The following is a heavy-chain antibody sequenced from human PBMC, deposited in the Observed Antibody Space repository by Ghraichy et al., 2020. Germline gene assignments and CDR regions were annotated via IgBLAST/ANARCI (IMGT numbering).Heavy chain of an antibody. CDR1: GFSFSTSS. CDR2: ISHSSRYI. CDR3: ARDFLGDHPF. D-gene: IGHD2/OR15-2a*01. J-gene: IGHJ4*02. Sequence: GGSLRLSCAASGFSFSTSSMSWVRQSQEKGLEWVSYISHSSRYIYYADSVKGRFTISRDNAKNSLSLQMNSLRDEDTAVNYCARDFLGDHPFWGQGTPVTVSS. V-gene: IGHV3-48*02.